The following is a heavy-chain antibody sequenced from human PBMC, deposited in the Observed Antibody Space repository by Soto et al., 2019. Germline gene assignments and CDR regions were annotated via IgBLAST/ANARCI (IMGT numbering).Heavy chain of an antibody. D-gene: IGHD6-13*01. V-gene: IGHV3-30-3*01. CDR2: ISYDGSNK. Sequence: GGSLRLSCAASGFTFSSYAMHWVRQAPGKGLEWVAVISYDGSNKYYADSVKGRFTISRDNSKNTLYLQMNSLRAEDTAVYYCAREGIIAAADNYYYYGMDVWGQGTTVTVSS. CDR3: AREGIIAAADNYYYYGMDV. J-gene: IGHJ6*02. CDR1: GFTFSSYA.